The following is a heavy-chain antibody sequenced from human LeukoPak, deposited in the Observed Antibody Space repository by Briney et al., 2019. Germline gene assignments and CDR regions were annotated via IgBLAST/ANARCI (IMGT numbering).Heavy chain of an antibody. CDR2: INPNSGGT. Sequence: ASVKVSCKASGYTFTGYYMHWVRQAPGQGLEWMGRINPNSGGTNYAQKFQGRVTMTRDTSISTAYMELSRLRSDDTAVYYCARRSCSSTSCYAFFFEDYWGQGTLVTVSS. CDR1: GYTFTGYY. J-gene: IGHJ4*02. V-gene: IGHV1-2*06. D-gene: IGHD2-2*01. CDR3: ARRSCSSTSCYAFFFEDY.